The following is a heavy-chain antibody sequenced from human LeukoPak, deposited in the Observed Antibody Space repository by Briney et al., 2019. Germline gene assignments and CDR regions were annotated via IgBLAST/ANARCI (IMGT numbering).Heavy chain of an antibody. V-gene: IGHV3-43*02. CDR2: ISGDGGDT. D-gene: IGHD3-3*01. CDR1: GFPFGDHA. Sequence: GGSLRLSCAASGFPFGDHAMHWVRQAPGKGLEWVSLISGDGGDTYYADSVKGRLTISRDNSKNSLYLQMNSLRAEDSALYYCAKDEWFIYRADFILDYWGQGTLVTVSS. J-gene: IGHJ4*02. CDR3: AKDEWFIYRADFILDY.